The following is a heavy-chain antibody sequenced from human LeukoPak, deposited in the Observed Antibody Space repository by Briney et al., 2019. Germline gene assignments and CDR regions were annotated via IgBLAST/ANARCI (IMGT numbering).Heavy chain of an antibody. V-gene: IGHV1-46*01. D-gene: IGHD3-22*01. CDR2: INPSGTGT. CDR3: ARVYSGYYYLFDY. CDR1: GYTITNNY. J-gene: IGHJ4*02. Sequence: ASVKVSCKASGYTITNNYMHWVRQAPGQGLEWMGVINPSGTGTSYAQKFQGRITMSRDTSISTAYMELSRLRSDDTAVYYCARVYSGYYYLFDYWGQGTLVTVSS.